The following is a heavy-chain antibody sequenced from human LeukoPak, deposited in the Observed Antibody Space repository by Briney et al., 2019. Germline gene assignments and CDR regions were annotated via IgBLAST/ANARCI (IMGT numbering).Heavy chain of an antibody. CDR3: AKDVESSSWYVARYGMDV. V-gene: IGHV3-23*01. CDR2: INGRGGGS. J-gene: IGHJ6*01. CDR1: GFTFNSYA. D-gene: IGHD6-13*01. Sequence: GGSLRLSCAASGFTFNSYAMAWVRQAPGKGLEWVSGINGRGGGSYHTDSVKGRFTISRDNSKNTLYLQMNSLRGEDTAVYYCAKDVESSSWYVARYGMDVWGPGTTVTVSS.